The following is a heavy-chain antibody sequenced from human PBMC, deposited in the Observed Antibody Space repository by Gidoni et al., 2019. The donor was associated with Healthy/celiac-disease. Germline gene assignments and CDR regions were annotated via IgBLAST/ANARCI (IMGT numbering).Heavy chain of an antibody. J-gene: IGHJ6*02. CDR1: GFTFSNAW. CDR2: IKSKTDGGTT. Sequence: EVQLVEPGGGLVKPGGSLRLSCAASGFTFSNAWLRWVRQAPGKGLEWVGRIKSKTDGGTTDYAAPVKGRFTISRDDSKNTLYLQMNSLKTEDTAVYYCTTAAYPIPITIFGVVIREYGMDVWGQGTTVTVSS. CDR3: TTAAYPIPITIFGVVIREYGMDV. V-gene: IGHV3-15*01. D-gene: IGHD3-3*01.